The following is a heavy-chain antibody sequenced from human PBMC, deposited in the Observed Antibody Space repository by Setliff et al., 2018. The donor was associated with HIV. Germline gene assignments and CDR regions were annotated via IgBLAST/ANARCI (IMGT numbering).Heavy chain of an antibody. V-gene: IGHV4-34*10. CDR2: VTHSGTT. CDR1: GGSFSGFY. Sequence: PSETLSLTCAVYGGSFSGFYWTFIRQSPGKGLEWIGEVTHSGTTTYDPSLKSRITMSVDTSKNLFSLTLRSVTAADTAVYYCASAGPYCGDDCPYNWLTPWGQGTLVTVSS. D-gene: IGHD2-21*02. J-gene: IGHJ5*02. CDR3: ASAGPYCGDDCPYNWLTP.